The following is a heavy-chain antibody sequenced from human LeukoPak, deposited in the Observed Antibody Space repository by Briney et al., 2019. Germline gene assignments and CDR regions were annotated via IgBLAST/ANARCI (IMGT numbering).Heavy chain of an antibody. CDR3: ADGVIFDY. V-gene: IGHV3-23*01. J-gene: IGHJ4*02. Sequence: GVSLRLSCAASGFTFSSYAMRWDHPAPGRGLEWVSAISGSGGSTYYADSVKGLFTISRDNSKNTLYLQMNSLRAEDTAVYYCADGVIFDYWGQGTLVTVSS. CDR2: ISGSGGST. D-gene: IGHD4-17*01. CDR1: GFTFSSYA.